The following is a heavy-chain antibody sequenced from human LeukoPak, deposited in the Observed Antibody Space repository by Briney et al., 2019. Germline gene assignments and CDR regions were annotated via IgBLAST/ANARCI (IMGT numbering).Heavy chain of an antibody. CDR1: GYTFTSYD. Sequence: ASVKVSCKASGYTFTSYDINWVRQATGQGLEWMGRIIPIFGTADYAQKFQGRVIITAEKSTSTAYMELSSLKSDDTAVYYCARGKISSLGDFDYWGQGTLVTVSS. V-gene: IGHV1-69*06. J-gene: IGHJ4*02. CDR3: ARGKISSLGDFDY. D-gene: IGHD1-26*01. CDR2: IIPIFGTA.